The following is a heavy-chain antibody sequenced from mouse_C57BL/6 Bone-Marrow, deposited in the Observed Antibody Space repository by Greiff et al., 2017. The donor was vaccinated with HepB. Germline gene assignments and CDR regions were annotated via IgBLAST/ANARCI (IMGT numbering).Heavy chain of an antibody. D-gene: IGHD1-1*01. CDR2: IYPGSGNT. CDR3: LITTVDYYAMDY. Sequence: QVQLKQSGPELVKPGASVKISCKASGYSFTSYYIHWVKQRPGQGLEWIGWIYPGSGNTKYNEKFKGKATLTADTSSSTAYMQLSSLTSEDSAVYYCLITTVDYYAMDYWGQGTSVTVSS. J-gene: IGHJ4*01. CDR1: GYSFTSYY. V-gene: IGHV1-66*01.